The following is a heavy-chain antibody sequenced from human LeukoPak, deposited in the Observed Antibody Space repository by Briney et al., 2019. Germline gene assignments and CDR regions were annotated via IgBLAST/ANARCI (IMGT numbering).Heavy chain of an antibody. CDR1: GFTFSSYS. CDR2: ISSSSSYI. J-gene: IGHJ6*02. CDR3: AREYGDYGDLYYYGMDV. V-gene: IGHV3-21*01. D-gene: IGHD4-17*01. Sequence: GGSLRLSCAASGFTFSSYSMNWVRQAPGKGLEWVSSISSSSSYIYYADSVRGRFTISRDNAKNSLYPQVNSLRAEDTAVYYCAREYGDYGDLYYYGMDVWGQGTTVTVSS.